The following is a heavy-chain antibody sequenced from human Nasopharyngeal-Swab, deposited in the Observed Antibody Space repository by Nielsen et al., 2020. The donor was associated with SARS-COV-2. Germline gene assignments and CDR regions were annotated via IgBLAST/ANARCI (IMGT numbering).Heavy chain of an antibody. CDR2: INSDGRST. V-gene: IGHV3-74*01. Sequence: GESLKISCATSGFTFSSYWMHWVRQAPGKGLLWVSRINSDGRSTNYADSVKGRFTISRDNAKNTVYLQMNRLRAEDTAVYYCARDAAVGGSGWLRSWGQGTLVTVSS. CDR3: ARDAAVGGSGWLRS. J-gene: IGHJ4*02. D-gene: IGHD6-19*01. CDR1: GFTFSSYW.